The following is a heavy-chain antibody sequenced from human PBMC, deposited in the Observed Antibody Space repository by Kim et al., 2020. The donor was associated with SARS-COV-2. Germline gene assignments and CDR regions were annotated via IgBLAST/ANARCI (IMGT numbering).Heavy chain of an antibody. CDR3: ATAPGIAVAGWFDP. Sequence: ASVKVSCKVSGYTLTELSMHWVRQAPGKGLEWTGGFDPEDGETIYAQKFQGRVTMTEDTSTDTAYMELSSLRSEDTAVYYCATAPGIAVAGWFDPWGQGTLVTVSS. CDR2: FDPEDGET. D-gene: IGHD6-19*01. V-gene: IGHV1-24*01. CDR1: GYTLTELS. J-gene: IGHJ5*02.